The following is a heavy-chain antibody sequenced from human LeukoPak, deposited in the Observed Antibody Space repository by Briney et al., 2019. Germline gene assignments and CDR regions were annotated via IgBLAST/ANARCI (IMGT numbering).Heavy chain of an antibody. Sequence: ASVKVSCKASGGTFSSYAISWVRQAPGQGLEWMGGIIPIFGTANYAQKFQGRVTITADESTSTAYMELSSLRSEDTAVYYCARARGGRSSGYYYAPRAFDIWGQGTMVTVSS. CDR1: GGTFSSYA. CDR3: ARARGGRSSGYYYAPRAFDI. V-gene: IGHV1-69*13. J-gene: IGHJ3*02. CDR2: IIPIFGTA. D-gene: IGHD3-22*01.